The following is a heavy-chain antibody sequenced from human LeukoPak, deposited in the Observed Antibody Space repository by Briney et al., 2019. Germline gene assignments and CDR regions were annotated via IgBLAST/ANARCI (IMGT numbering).Heavy chain of an antibody. V-gene: IGHV4-39*01. Sequence: SETLSLTCTVSGFSIISNTYYWVWIRQPPGKGLEWIANMYSSGGTRYNPSLTNLATISVDTSMNQFFLILSAVTASNTTLYFCTRRTYSAYMDVWGQGTTVTVSS. CDR2: MYSSGGT. CDR3: TRRTYSAYMDV. CDR1: GFSIISNTYY. J-gene: IGHJ6*03. D-gene: IGHD1-7*01.